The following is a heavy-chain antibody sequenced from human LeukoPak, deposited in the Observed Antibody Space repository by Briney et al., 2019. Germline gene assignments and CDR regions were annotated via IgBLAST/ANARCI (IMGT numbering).Heavy chain of an antibody. J-gene: IGHJ2*01. CDR2: ISAYNGNT. CDR3: ARVRDYYDSSGYYLDWYFDL. CDR1: GYTFTSYG. V-gene: IGHV1-18*01. Sequence: ASVKVSCKASGYTFTSYGISWVRQAPGQGLEWMGWISAYNGNTNYAQKLQGRVTMTTDTSTSTAYMELRSLRSDDTAVYYCARVRDYYDSSGYYLDWYFDLWGRGTLVTVSS. D-gene: IGHD3-22*01.